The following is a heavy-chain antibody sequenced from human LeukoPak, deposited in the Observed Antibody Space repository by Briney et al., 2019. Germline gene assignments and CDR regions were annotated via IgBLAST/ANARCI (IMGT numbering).Heavy chain of an antibody. CDR2: IYYSGST. CDR3: AGTYYYSYYYYMDV. D-gene: IGHD3-10*01. CDR1: GGSISSYY. Sequence: SETLSLTCTVSGGSISSYYWSWIRQPPGKGLEWIGYIYYSGSTNYNPSLKSRVTISVDTSKNQFSLKLSSVTAADTAVYYCAGTYYYSYYYYMDVWGKGTTVTISS. V-gene: IGHV4-59*01. J-gene: IGHJ6*03.